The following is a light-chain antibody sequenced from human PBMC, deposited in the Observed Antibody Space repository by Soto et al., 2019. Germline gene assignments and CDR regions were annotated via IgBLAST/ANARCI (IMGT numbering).Light chain of an antibody. CDR1: QSVSSDY. CDR3: QQYSSSPRT. V-gene: IGKV3-20*01. J-gene: IGKJ2*02. CDR2: SAS. Sequence: ENVLTQSPGTLSLSPGEGATLSCRASQSVSSDYLAWYQQKPGQAPRLLIYSASSRSTGVPDRFSGSGSGTEFSLTIRRLEPEDFAVYYCQQYSSSPRTFGQWTKLEMK.